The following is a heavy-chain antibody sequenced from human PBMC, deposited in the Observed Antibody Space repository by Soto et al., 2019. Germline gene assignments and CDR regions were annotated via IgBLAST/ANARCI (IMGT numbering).Heavy chain of an antibody. CDR3: ATAPIIALTTKVFSLFDY. V-gene: IGHV1-24*01. CDR2: FDPEDGET. CDR1: GYTLTELS. J-gene: IGHJ4*02. D-gene: IGHD4-17*01. Sequence: ASVKVSCKVSGYTLTELSMHWVRQAPGKGLEWMGGFDPEDGETIYAQKFQGRVTMTEDTSTDTAYMELSSLRSEDTAVYYCATAPIIALTTKVFSLFDYWGQGTLVTVSS.